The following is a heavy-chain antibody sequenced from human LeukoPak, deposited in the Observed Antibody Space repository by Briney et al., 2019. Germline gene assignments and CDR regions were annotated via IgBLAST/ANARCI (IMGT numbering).Heavy chain of an antibody. CDR2: INHSGST. CDR3: ARSPYYDFWSGLYYYYMDV. V-gene: IGHV4-34*01. D-gene: IGHD3-3*01. J-gene: IGHJ6*03. Sequence: SETLSLTCTVSGGSISSYYWSWIRQPPGKGLEWIGEINHSGSTNYNPSLESRVTISVDTSKNQFSLKLSSVTAADTAVYYCARSPYYDFWSGLYYYYMDVWGKGTTVTVSS. CDR1: GGSISSYY.